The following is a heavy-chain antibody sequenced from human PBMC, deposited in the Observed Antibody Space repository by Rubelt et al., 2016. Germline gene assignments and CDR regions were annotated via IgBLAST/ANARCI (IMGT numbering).Heavy chain of an antibody. CDR2: INAGNGNT. CDR1: EYSFTKNP. V-gene: IGHV1-3*01. Sequence: QVQLVQSGAEVKKPGASVKVSCKASEYSFTKNPIHWVRQAPGQRLEWMGWINAGNGNTQYSQKFQGRGTITRGTSAGTAYMELSSLRSEDTAVYYCAREDTTDRGWYDALDIWGQGTMVTVSS. D-gene: IGHD6-19*01. J-gene: IGHJ3*02. CDR3: AREDTTDRGWYDALDI.